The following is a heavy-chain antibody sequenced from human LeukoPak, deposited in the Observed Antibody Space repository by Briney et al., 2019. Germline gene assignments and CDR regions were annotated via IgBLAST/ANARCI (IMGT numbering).Heavy chain of an antibody. J-gene: IGHJ4*02. CDR2: INPNSGNT. V-gene: IGHV1-8*03. D-gene: IGHD6-19*01. Sequence: ASVKVSCKASGYTFTGYYMHWVRQAPGQGLEWMGWINPNSGNTGYAQKFQGRVTITRNTSISTAYMELSSLRSEDTAVYYCATRRGSSGPQGTGEFGYWGQGTLVTVSS. CDR3: ATRRGSSGPQGTGEFGY. CDR1: GYTFTGYY.